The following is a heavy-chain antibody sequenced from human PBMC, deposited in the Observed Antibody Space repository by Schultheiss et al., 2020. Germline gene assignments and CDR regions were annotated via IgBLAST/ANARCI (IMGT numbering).Heavy chain of an antibody. CDR3: ARGGTIYDYVWGSYRYIGCDY. J-gene: IGHJ4*02. CDR2: IIPIFGTA. V-gene: IGHV1-69*01. CDR1: GGTFSSYA. Sequence: KISCKASGGTFSSYAISWVRQAPGQGLEWMGGIIPIFGTANYAQKFQGRVTITADESTSTAYMELSSLRSEDTAVYYCARGGTIYDYVWGSYRYIGCDYWGQGPLVTVAS. D-gene: IGHD3-16*02.